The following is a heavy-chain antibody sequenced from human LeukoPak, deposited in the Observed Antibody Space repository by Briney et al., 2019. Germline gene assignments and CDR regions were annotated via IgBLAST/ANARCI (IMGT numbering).Heavy chain of an antibody. CDR2: IYYSGST. J-gene: IGHJ3*02. V-gene: IGHV4-59*01. CDR1: GGSISSYY. Sequence: SETLSLTCTVSGGSISSYYWSWIRQPPGKGLEWIGYIYYSGSTTYNPSLKSRVTISVDTSKNQFSLKLSSVTAADTAVYYCARDHRNAFDIWGQGTMVTVSS. CDR3: ARDHRNAFDI.